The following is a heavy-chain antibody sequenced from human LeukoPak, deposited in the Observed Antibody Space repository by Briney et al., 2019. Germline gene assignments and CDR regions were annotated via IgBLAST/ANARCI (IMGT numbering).Heavy chain of an antibody. CDR3: ARGGDYGDWFDP. CDR1: GGTFSSYA. CDR2: IIPIFGTA. V-gene: IGHV1-69*13. D-gene: IGHD4-17*01. Sequence: ASVKVSCKASGGTFSSYAISWVRQAPGQGLEWMGGIIPIFGTANYAQKFQGRVTITADESTSTAYMELSSLRSEDTAVYYCARGGDYGDWFDPWGQGTLVTVSS. J-gene: IGHJ5*02.